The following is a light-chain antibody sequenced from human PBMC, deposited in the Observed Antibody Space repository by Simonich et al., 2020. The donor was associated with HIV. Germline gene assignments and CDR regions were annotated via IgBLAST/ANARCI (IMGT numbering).Light chain of an antibody. CDR2: YAS. CDR3: HQSSNLWT. CDR1: QSIGRS. V-gene: IGKV6-21*02. J-gene: IGKJ1*01. Sequence: EIVLTQSPDFHSVTPKEKVTITCRASQSIGRSLHWYQQKPDQSPKLLIKYASQSMSGVPSRFSGSGSGTDFTLTINSLEPEDAATYYCHQSSNLWTFGRGTKVEIK.